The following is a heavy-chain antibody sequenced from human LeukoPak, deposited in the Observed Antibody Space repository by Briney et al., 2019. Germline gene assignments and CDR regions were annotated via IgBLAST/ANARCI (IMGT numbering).Heavy chain of an antibody. Sequence: PSETLSLTCTVSGGSISSYYWSWIRQPPGKGLEWIGYIYYSGGTNYNPSLKSRVTISVDTSKNQFSLKLSSVTAADTAVYYCARASFGGSFDYWGQGTLVTVSS. CDR2: IYYSGGT. V-gene: IGHV4-59*01. CDR3: ARASFGGSFDY. CDR1: GGSISSYY. D-gene: IGHD2-15*01. J-gene: IGHJ4*02.